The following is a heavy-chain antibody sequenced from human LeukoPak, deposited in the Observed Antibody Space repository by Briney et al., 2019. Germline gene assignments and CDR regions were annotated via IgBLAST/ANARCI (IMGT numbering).Heavy chain of an antibody. J-gene: IGHJ4*02. CDR3: AKGLAVAGHFDY. V-gene: IGHV3-23*01. Sequence: GGSLRPSCAASGFTFSSHAMSWVRQAPGKGLERVSAISGSGGSTYYADSVKGRFTISRDKSKNTLYLQMNSLRAEDTAVYYCAKGLAVAGHFDYWGQGTLVTVSS. D-gene: IGHD6-19*01. CDR2: ISGSGGST. CDR1: GFTFSSHA.